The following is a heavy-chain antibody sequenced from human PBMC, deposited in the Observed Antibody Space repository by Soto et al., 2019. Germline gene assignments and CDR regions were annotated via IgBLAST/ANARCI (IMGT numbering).Heavy chain of an antibody. CDR3: ASRIQQLKLQYYYYYYGMDV. Sequence: QVQLVQSGAEVKKPGSSVKVSCKASGGTFSSYAISWVRQAPGQGLEWMGGIIPIFGTANYAQKFQGRVTITADESTSTAYMELSSLRSEDTAVYYCASRIQQLKLQYYYYYYGMDVWGQGTTVTVSS. V-gene: IGHV1-69*01. D-gene: IGHD6-13*01. J-gene: IGHJ6*02. CDR2: IIPIFGTA. CDR1: GGTFSSYA.